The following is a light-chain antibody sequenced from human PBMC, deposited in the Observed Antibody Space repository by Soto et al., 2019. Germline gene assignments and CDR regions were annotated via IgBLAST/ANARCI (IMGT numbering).Light chain of an antibody. CDR3: QQYGNSPPT. J-gene: IGKJ1*01. Sequence: IVLTQSPGTLSLSPGERATLSCRASQTVSRDYLAWYHQRPGQAPRLLIYGASSRATGIPDRFSGSGSGTDFNLTISRLEPEDFAVYHCQQYGNSPPTFGHGTKLEIK. CDR1: QTVSRDY. V-gene: IGKV3-20*01. CDR2: GAS.